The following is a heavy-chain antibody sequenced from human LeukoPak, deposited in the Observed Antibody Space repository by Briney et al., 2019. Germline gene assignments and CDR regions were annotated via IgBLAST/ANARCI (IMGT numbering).Heavy chain of an antibody. D-gene: IGHD5-18*01. J-gene: IGHJ4*02. CDR1: GFTFNAYA. V-gene: IGHV3-30*04. CDR3: ARDPATYSYGYIYGF. Sequence: GGSLRLSCAASGFTFNAYAMHWVRQAPGKGPEWVAVVWYDGTNQYYADSVKGRFTISRDNSKNTVLLQMNSLRAEDTATYYCARDPATYSYGYIYGFWGQGTLVTVSS. CDR2: VWYDGTNQ.